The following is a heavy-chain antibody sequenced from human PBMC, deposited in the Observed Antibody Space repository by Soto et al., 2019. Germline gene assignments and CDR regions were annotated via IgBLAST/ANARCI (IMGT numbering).Heavy chain of an antibody. CDR1: GDTFSSYT. J-gene: IGHJ4*02. CDR3: AREGVGATGAY. CDR2: IIPILTIT. Sequence: QVQLVQSGAEVKKPGSSVKVSCKASGDTFSSYTFSWVRQAPGQGLEWMGRIIPILTITNYAQKFQGRGTMTADKPTCTAYMELSSLSSEDTAVYYCAREGVGATGAYWCQGTLVTVSS. V-gene: IGHV1-69*08. D-gene: IGHD1-26*01.